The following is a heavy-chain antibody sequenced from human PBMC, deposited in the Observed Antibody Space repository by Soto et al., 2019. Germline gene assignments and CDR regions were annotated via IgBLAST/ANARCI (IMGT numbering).Heavy chain of an antibody. D-gene: IGHD5-12*01. V-gene: IGHV3-30*18. Sequence: GGSLRLSCAASGFTFSSYGMHWVRQAPGKGLEWVAVISYDGSNKYYADSVKGRFTISRDNSKNTLYLQMNSLRAEDTAVYYCAKDGEYSGYDYVGGLDYWGQGTLVTVSS. CDR2: ISYDGSNK. CDR1: GFTFSSYG. J-gene: IGHJ4*02. CDR3: AKDGEYSGYDYVGGLDY.